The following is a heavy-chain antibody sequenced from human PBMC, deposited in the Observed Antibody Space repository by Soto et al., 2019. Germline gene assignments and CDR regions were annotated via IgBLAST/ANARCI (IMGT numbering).Heavy chain of an antibody. CDR2: INAGNGNT. CDR1: GYTFTSYA. V-gene: IGHV1-3*01. CDR3: VRLYTPHFLNDYYYGMDV. Sequence: ASVKVSCKASGYTFTSYAMHWVRQAPGQRLEWMGWINAGNGNTKYSQKFQGRVTITRDTSASTAYMELSSLRSEDTAVYYCVRLYTPHFLNDYYYGMDVWGQGTTVTVSS. J-gene: IGHJ6*02. D-gene: IGHD2-8*01.